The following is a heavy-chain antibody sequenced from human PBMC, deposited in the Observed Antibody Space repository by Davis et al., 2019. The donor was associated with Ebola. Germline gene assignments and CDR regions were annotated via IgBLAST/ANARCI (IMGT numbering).Heavy chain of an antibody. CDR3: ARGHNYAHEY. J-gene: IGHJ4*02. CDR2: VILKSGAT. CDR1: GYTFTDYN. V-gene: IGHV1-2*06. Sequence: ASVTVSCKASGYTFTDYNLHWMRQAPGQGLEWLGRVILKSGATNYAQKFQGRVTMTRDTSISTVYMELSSLRYDDTADYYCARGHNYAHEYWGQGTLVTVSS. D-gene: IGHD4-11*01.